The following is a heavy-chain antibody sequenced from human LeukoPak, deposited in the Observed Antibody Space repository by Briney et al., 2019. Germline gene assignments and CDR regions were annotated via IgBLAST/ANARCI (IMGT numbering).Heavy chain of an antibody. D-gene: IGHD2-2*01. CDR2: IYYSGNT. V-gene: IGHV4-59*01. CDR3: ARAPDIVVVPAATSFDY. Sequence: SETLSLTCTVSGGSISSYYWSWIRQPPGKGLEWIGYIYYSGNTNYNPSLKSRVTISVDTSKNQFSLKLSSVTAADTAVYYCARAPDIVVVPAATSFDYWGQGTLVTVSS. CDR1: GGSISSYY. J-gene: IGHJ4*02.